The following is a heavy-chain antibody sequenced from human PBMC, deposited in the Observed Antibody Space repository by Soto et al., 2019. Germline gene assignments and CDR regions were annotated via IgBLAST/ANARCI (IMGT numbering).Heavy chain of an antibody. V-gene: IGHV1-69*13. D-gene: IGHD2-2*01. Sequence: SVKVSCKASGGTFSSYAISWVRQAPGQGLEWMGGIIPIFGTANYAQKFQGRVTITADESTSTAYMELSSLRSEDTAVYYCARRKTIGYCSSTSCLYYFDYWGQGTLVTVSS. J-gene: IGHJ4*02. CDR1: GGTFSSYA. CDR2: IIPIFGTA. CDR3: ARRKTIGYCSSTSCLYYFDY.